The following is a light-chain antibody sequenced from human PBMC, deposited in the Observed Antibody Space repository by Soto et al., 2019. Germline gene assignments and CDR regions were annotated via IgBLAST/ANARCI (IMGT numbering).Light chain of an antibody. CDR2: KSS. CDR1: QSISSW. J-gene: IGKJ1*01. V-gene: IGKV1-5*03. Sequence: DIQMTQSRSTLSASVGDRVTITCRASQSISSWLAWYQQKPGKAPKLLIYKSSNLESGVPSRFSGSGSGTEFSLTISSLQPDDVATYYCQQYSSDSTFGQGTKVEIK. CDR3: QQYSSDST.